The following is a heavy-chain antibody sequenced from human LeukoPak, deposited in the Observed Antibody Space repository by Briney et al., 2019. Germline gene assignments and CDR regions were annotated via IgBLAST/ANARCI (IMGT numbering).Heavy chain of an antibody. CDR2: IKQDGSEK. CDR3: AKVHEDGGYSYGPEGYFDY. J-gene: IGHJ4*02. CDR1: GFTFSSYW. V-gene: IGHV3-7*03. Sequence: GGSLRLSCAASGFTFSSYWMSWVRQAPGKGLEWVANIKQDGSEKYYVDSVKGRFTISRDNAKNSLYLQMNSLRAEDTAVYYCAKVHEDGGYSYGPEGYFDYWGQGTLVTVSS. D-gene: IGHD5-18*01.